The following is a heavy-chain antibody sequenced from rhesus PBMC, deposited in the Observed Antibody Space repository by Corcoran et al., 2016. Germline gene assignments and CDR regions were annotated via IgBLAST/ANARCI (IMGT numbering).Heavy chain of an antibody. D-gene: IGHD6-37*01. Sequence: QVQLQESGPGLVKPSETLSLPCAVSGGSISSSNWLSWIRQPPGKGLEWIGNIGGSSGSTYYNPALKSRVTISKDTSKNQFSLKLSSVTAADTAVYYCARRGGGWFLDFWGQGVLVTVSS. CDR3: ARRGGGWFLDF. CDR2: IGGSSGST. J-gene: IGHJ4*01. CDR1: GGSISSSNW. V-gene: IGHV4-65*02.